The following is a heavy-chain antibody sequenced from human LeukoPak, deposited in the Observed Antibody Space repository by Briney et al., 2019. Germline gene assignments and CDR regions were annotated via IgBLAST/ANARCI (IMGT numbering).Heavy chain of an antibody. J-gene: IGHJ4*02. D-gene: IGHD3-10*01. Sequence: PSETLSLTCTVSGGSISSYYWSWLRQPPGKGLEWIGYIYYSGSTNYNPSLKSRVTISVDTSKNQFSLKLSSVTAADTAVYYCARQGSGYYGSGSGTVDYWGQGTLVTVSS. CDR2: IYYSGST. CDR3: ARQGSGYYGSGSGTVDY. CDR1: GGSISSYY. V-gene: IGHV4-59*08.